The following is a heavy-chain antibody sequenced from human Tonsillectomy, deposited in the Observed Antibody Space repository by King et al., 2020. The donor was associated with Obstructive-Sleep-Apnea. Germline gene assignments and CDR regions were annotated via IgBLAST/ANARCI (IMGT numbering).Heavy chain of an antibody. CDR3: ARQEGTGGGTNWFDP. CDR2: IYYSGST. Sequence: VQLQESGPGLVKPSETLSLTCTVSGGSISSYYWSWIRQPPGKGLEWIGYIYYSGSTNYNPSLKSRVTISVDTSKNQFSLKLSSVTAADTAVYYCARQEGTGGGTNWFDPWGQGTLVTVSS. J-gene: IGHJ5*02. V-gene: IGHV4-59*08. D-gene: IGHD1-7*01. CDR1: GGSISSYY.